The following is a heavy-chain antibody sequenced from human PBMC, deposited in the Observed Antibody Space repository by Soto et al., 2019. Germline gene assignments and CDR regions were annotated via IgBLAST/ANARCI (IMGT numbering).Heavy chain of an antibody. V-gene: IGHV3-23*01. CDR3: ATISVASNTEY. CDR2: TSSNGAAT. CDR1: GFTFSSYA. D-gene: IGHD5-12*01. Sequence: SGFTFSSYAMSWVRQAPGKGRDWVSSTSSNGAATYYGDSVRGRFTFSRDNSKNMLYLQMNSLTAGDTAVYYCATISVASNTEYWGQGTQVTVSS. J-gene: IGHJ4*02.